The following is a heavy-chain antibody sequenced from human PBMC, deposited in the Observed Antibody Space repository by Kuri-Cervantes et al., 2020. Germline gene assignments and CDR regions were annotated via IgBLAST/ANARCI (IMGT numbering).Heavy chain of an antibody. D-gene: IGHD6-13*01. CDR1: EGTFSSYA. Sequence: ASVKVSCKASEGTFSSYAINWVRQATGQGLEWMGWMNPNSGNTGYAQKFQGRATMTRNTSISTAYMELSSLRSEDTAVYYCARGGLAATSEGIDPWGQGILVTVSS. J-gene: IGHJ5*02. CDR3: ARGGLAATSEGIDP. CDR2: MNPNSGNT. V-gene: IGHV1-8*02.